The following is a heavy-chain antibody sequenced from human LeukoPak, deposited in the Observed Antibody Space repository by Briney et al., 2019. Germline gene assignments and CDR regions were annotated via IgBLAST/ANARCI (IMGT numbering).Heavy chain of an antibody. CDR3: ARGLYCSNGVCYIYNWFDP. CDR1: GYTFTNYD. V-gene: IGHV1-8*01. CDR2: LNPNSGNT. D-gene: IGHD2-8*01. Sequence: ASVKVSCKASGYTFTNYDINWVRQATGQGLEWMGWLNPNSGNTGYPQKFQGRVTMTRNTSIGTAYMELSSLRSEDTAVYYCARGLYCSNGVCYIYNWFDPWGQGTLVIVSS. J-gene: IGHJ5*02.